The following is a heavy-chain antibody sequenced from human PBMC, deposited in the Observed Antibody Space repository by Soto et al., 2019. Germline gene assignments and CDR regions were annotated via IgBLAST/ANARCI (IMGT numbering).Heavy chain of an antibody. CDR1: GGPFSDYA. J-gene: IGHJ6*02. CDR3: ASDGIQLRLGKYSFDGMDV. D-gene: IGHD3-3*01. V-gene: IGHV1-69*06. CDR2: IVARFCSP. Sequence: QVQLVQSGADMRKPGSTLRVSCKASGGPFSDYAFRWVRQAPGQVLAWMGGIVARFCSPNDAQKFGGRVTITTDISSSTVYMALSSLRVYDTAVYFCASDGIQLRLGKYSFDGMDVGGQWTTTIASS.